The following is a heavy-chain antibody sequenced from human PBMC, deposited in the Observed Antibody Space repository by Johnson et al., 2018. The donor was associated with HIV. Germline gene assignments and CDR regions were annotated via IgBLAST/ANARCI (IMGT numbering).Heavy chain of an antibody. V-gene: IGHV3-30*18. D-gene: IGHD3-10*01. J-gene: IGHJ3*02. CDR3: AKSTEASILRESGPDGAFDI. CDR2: ISFDGTNK. CDR1: GFTFRSYG. Sequence: QVQLVESGGGVVQPGRSLRLSCAASGFTFRSYGMHWVRQAPGKGLEWVAVISFDGTNKYYPDSVQGRFTISRDNSKNTLYLQMDSLRPEDRALYYCAKSTEASILRESGPDGAFDIWGRGTVVTVSS.